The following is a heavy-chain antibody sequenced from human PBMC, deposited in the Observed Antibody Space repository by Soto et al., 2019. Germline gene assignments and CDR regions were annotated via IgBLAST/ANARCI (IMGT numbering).Heavy chain of an antibody. CDR1: GGSISSGGYY. V-gene: IGHV4-31*03. CDR3: ARDLWTRESYYGMDV. CDR2: IYYSGST. Sequence: QVQLQESGPGLVKPSQTLSLTCTVSGGSISSGGYYWSWIRQHPGKGLEWIGYIYYSGSTYYNPSLKSRFTISVDTSKNQFSLKLSSVTAADTAVYYCARDLWTRESYYGMDVWGQGTTVTVSS. J-gene: IGHJ6*02. D-gene: IGHD1-26*01.